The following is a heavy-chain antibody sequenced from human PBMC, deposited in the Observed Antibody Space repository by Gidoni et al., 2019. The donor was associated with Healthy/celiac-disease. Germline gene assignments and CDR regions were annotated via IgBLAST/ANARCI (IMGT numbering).Heavy chain of an antibody. CDR2: INPNSGGT. V-gene: IGHV1-2*04. CDR3: ARGVRMVAATRSWFDP. Sequence: QVQLVQSGAEVKKPGASVKVSCKASGYTFTGYYMHWVRQAPGQGLEWIGWINPNSGGTNYAQKFQGWVTRTRDTSISTAYMELSRLRSDDTAVYYCARGVRMVAATRSWFDPWGQGTLVTVSS. D-gene: IGHD2-15*01. CDR1: GYTFTGYY. J-gene: IGHJ5*02.